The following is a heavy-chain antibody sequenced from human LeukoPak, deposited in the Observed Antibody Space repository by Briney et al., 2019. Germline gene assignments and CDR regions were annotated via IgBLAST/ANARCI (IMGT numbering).Heavy chain of an antibody. CDR1: GGSISSYY. J-gene: IGHJ4*02. CDR2: IYYSGST. CDR3: ARTTVTKLLDY. Sequence: SETLSLTCTVSGGSISSYYWSWIRQPPGKGLEWIGYIYYSGSTNNNPSLKSRVTISVDTSKNQFSLKLSSVTAADTAVYYCARTTVTKLLDYWGQGTLVTVSS. V-gene: IGHV4-59*01. D-gene: IGHD4-17*01.